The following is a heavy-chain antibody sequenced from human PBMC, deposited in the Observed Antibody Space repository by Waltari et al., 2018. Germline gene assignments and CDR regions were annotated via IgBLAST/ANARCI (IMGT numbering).Heavy chain of an antibody. J-gene: IGHJ4*02. CDR3: AREVYRSGGH. CDR2: LYSDGRT. Sequence: EMQLVESGGGLIQPGESLRLSCSASGFNVSRTYMSWVRQAPGEGLQWVSILYSDGRTFYADSVKGRFTISRDNSKNTVYLEMNSLRAEDTAMYYCAREVYRSGGHWGQGTLVTVSS. CDR1: GFNVSRTY. V-gene: IGHV3-53*01. D-gene: IGHD6-19*01.